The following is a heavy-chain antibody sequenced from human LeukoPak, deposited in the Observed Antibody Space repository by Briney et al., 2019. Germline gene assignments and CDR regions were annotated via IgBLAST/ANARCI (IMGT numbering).Heavy chain of an antibody. D-gene: IGHD3-10*01. CDR2: ISYDGSNK. CDR3: AKDHNRIWFGEIDY. V-gene: IGHV3-30*18. CDR1: GFTFSSFG. Sequence: GGSLRLSCAASGFTFSSFGMHWVRQAPGKGLEWVAVISYDGSNKYYADSVKGRFTISRDNSKNTLYLQMNSLRAEDTAVYYCAKDHNRIWFGEIDYWGQGTLVTVSS. J-gene: IGHJ4*02.